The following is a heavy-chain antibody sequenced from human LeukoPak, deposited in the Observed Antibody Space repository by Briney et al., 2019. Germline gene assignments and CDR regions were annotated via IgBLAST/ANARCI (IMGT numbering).Heavy chain of an antibody. J-gene: IGHJ4*02. D-gene: IGHD6-19*01. CDR1: GFTFSSYG. CDR2: IWYDGSNK. CDR3: ARVAAVAELDY. V-gene: IGHV3-33*01. Sequence: GGSLRLSCAASGFTFSSYGMHWVRQAPGKGLEWVAVIWYDGSNKYYADSVKGRFTISRDNSKNTLYLQMNSLRAGDTAVYYCARVAAVAELDYWGQGTLVTVSS.